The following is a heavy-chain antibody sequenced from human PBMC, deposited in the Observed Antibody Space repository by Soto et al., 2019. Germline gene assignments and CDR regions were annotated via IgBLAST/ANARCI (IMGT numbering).Heavy chain of an antibody. D-gene: IGHD2-2*01. J-gene: IGHJ6*02. Sequence: QVQLQQWGAGLLKPSETLSLTCAVYGGSFSGYYWSWIRQPPGKGLEWIGEINHSGSTNYNPSLKSRGTISVDTSKNQFSLKLSSVTAADTAVYYCARERNIVVVPAASLGYYYYGMDVWGQGTTVTVSS. CDR2: INHSGST. CDR3: ARERNIVVVPAASLGYYYYGMDV. V-gene: IGHV4-34*01. CDR1: GGSFSGYY.